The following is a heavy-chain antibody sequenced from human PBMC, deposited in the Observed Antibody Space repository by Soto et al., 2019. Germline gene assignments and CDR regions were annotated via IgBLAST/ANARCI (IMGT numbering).Heavy chain of an antibody. CDR1: GFTFSSYA. Sequence: GGSLRLSCAASGFTFSSYAMHWVRQAPGKGLEWVAVISYDGSNKYYADSVKGRFTISRDNSKNTLYLQMNSLRAEDTAVYYCARVAGSYPGYWGQGTLVTVSS. D-gene: IGHD1-26*01. CDR2: ISYDGSNK. J-gene: IGHJ4*02. V-gene: IGHV3-30-3*01. CDR3: ARVAGSYPGY.